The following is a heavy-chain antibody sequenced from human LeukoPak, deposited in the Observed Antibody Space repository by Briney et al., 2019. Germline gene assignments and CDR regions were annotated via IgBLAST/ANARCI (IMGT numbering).Heavy chain of an antibody. V-gene: IGHV4-4*02. CDR2: IYHNGST. D-gene: IGHD3-3*01. Sequence: SETLSLTCAVSAGSISSSNWWTWVRQPPGKGLEWIGEIYHNGSTNYNPSLKSRVTVSVDKSKNQFSLNLSSVTAADTAIYYCARGLASGYPPIPFDYWGQGTLVTVSS. J-gene: IGHJ4*02. CDR1: AGSISSSNW. CDR3: ARGLASGYPPIPFDY.